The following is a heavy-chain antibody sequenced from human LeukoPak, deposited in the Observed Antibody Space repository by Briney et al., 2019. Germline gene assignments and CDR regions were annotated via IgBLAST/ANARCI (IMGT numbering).Heavy chain of an antibody. CDR2: ISGSGGST. J-gene: IGHJ3*02. D-gene: IGHD3-3*01. CDR1: GFTFSSYA. Sequence: PGGSLRLSCAASGFTFSSYAMSWVRQAPGKGLEWVSAISGSGGSTYYADSVKGRFTISRDNSKDTLYLQMNSLRAEDTAVYYCAKDLTPSIFGVVRIAFDIWGQGTMVTVSS. V-gene: IGHV3-23*01. CDR3: AKDLTPSIFGVVRIAFDI.